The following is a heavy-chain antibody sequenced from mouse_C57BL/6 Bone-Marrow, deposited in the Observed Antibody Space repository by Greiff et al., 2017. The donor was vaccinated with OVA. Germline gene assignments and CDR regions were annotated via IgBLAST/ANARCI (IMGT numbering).Heavy chain of an antibody. V-gene: IGHV1-69*01. CDR3: ARGIDLLLWYFDV. CDR1: GYTFTSYW. D-gene: IGHD1-1*01. CDR2: IDPSDSYT. Sequence: VQLQQSGTVLARPGASVKMSCKTSGYTFTSYWMHWVKQRPGQGLEWIGEIDPSDSYTNYNQKFKGKSTLTVDKSSSTAYMQLSSLTSEDSAVYYCARGIDLLLWYFDVWGTGTTVTVSS. J-gene: IGHJ1*03.